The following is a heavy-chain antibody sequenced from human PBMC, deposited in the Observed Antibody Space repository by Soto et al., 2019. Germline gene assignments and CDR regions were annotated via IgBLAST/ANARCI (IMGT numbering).Heavy chain of an antibody. Sequence: EVQLLESGGGLVQPGGSLRLSCAASGFTFRDYAMSWVRQAPGKGLEWVATVTGSGDSANYAESVKGRFTISRDNSEDTLYLQTNSLRADDTAVYFGGKGGYTGNVKVCTHGGQGTLDAVSS. V-gene: IGHV3-23*01. CDR1: GFTFRDYA. D-gene: IGHD5-12*01. CDR3: GKGGYTGNVKVCTH. J-gene: IGHJ4*02. CDR2: VTGSGDSA.